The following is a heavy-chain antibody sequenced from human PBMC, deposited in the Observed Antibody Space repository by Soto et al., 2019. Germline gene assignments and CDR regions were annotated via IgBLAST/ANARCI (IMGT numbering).Heavy chain of an antibody. D-gene: IGHD2-15*01. V-gene: IGHV4-34*01. CDR1: GGSFTGYY. Sequence: QVQLQQWGAGLLKPSETLSLTCAVNGGSFTGYYWSWVRKPPRKGLEWIGEIKDGGSTNYSPSLRTRVTISADTSTGQVSLKVTSVSAADTAEYYCARGQEGVVSTHWDQGSLVTVSS. J-gene: IGHJ4*02. CDR2: IKDGGST. CDR3: ARGQEGVVSTH.